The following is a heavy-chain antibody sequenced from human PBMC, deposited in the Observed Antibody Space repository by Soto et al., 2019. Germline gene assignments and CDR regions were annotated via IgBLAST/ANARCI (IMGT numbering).Heavy chain of an antibody. Sequence: GASVKVSCKASGYTFTGYYMHWVRQAPGQGLEWMGWINPNSGGTNYAQKFQGWVTMTRDTSISTAYMELSRLRSDDTAVYYCARAGEGCISTSCYHYYYYYGMDVWGQGTTVTVSS. D-gene: IGHD2-2*01. CDR3: ARAGEGCISTSCYHYYYYYGMDV. CDR1: GYTFTGYY. J-gene: IGHJ6*02. CDR2: INPNSGGT. V-gene: IGHV1-2*04.